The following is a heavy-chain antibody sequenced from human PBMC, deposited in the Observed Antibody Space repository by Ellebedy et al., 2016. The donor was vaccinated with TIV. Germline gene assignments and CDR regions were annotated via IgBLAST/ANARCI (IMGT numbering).Heavy chain of an antibody. CDR3: ARAQRITIFGVVHPNWFNP. D-gene: IGHD3-3*01. CDR2: INHSGST. J-gene: IGHJ5*02. V-gene: IGHV4-34*01. CDR1: GGSFSGYY. Sequence: SETLSLTXAVYGGSFSGYYWSWIRQPPGKGLEWIGEINHSGSTNYNPSLKSRVTISVDTSKNQFSLKLSSVTAADTAVYYCARAQRITIFGVVHPNWFNPWGQGTLVTVSS.